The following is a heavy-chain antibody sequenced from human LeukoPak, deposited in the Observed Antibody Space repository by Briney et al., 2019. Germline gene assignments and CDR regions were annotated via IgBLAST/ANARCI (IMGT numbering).Heavy chain of an antibody. D-gene: IGHD4-11*01. J-gene: IGHJ6*03. CDR1: GGSISSSSYY. Sequence: SETLSLTCTVSGGSISSSSYYWGWIRQPPGKGLEWIGSIHYGGSTNYNPSLKSRVTISVDTSKNQFSLKLSSVTAADTAVYYCARTTEGYMDVWGKGTTVTISS. CDR3: ARTTEGYMDV. CDR2: IHYGGST. V-gene: IGHV4-39*07.